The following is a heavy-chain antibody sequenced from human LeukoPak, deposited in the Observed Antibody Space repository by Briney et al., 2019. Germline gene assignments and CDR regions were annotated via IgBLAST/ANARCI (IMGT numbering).Heavy chain of an antibody. CDR2: INPSGGST. CDR1: GYTFTSYY. V-gene: IGHV1-46*01. CDR3: AIVGATRHFDY. Sequence: ASVKVSCTASGYTFTSYYMHWVRQAPGQGLEWMGIINPSGGSTSYAQKFQGRVTMTRDTSTSTVYMELSSLRSEDTAVYYCAIVGATRHFDYWGQGTLVTVSS. D-gene: IGHD1-26*01. J-gene: IGHJ4*02.